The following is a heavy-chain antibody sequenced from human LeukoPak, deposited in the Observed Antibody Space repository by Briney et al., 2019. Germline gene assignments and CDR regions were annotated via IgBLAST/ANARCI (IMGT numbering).Heavy chain of an antibody. CDR2: ISSSSSYI. CDR3: ARDLRLAFCSGGSCGYYGMDV. CDR1: GFTFSSYS. V-gene: IGHV3-21*01. J-gene: IGHJ6*02. Sequence: GGSLRLSCAASGFTFSSYSMSWVRQAPGKGLEWVSSISSSSSYIYYADSVKSRFTISRDNAKNSLYLQMNSLRAEDTAVYYCARDLRLAFCSGGSCGYYGMDVWGQGTTVTVSS. D-gene: IGHD2-15*01.